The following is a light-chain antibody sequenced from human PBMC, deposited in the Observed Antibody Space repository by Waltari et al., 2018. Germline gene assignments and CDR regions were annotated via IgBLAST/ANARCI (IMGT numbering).Light chain of an antibody. CDR3: HSYDSSLSDSSASVV. CDR1: SSNIRSGYD. Sequence: QSVLTQPPPVYGASGPRVLRPCTRGSSNIRSGYDDNWYPKPPESAPQLLIFGDTKRPSGGPDRFSGTKSATSAALVITGLQAEDEADYYCHSYDSSLSDSSASVVFGGGTRVTVL. J-gene: IGLJ2*01. CDR2: GDT. V-gene: IGLV1-40*01.